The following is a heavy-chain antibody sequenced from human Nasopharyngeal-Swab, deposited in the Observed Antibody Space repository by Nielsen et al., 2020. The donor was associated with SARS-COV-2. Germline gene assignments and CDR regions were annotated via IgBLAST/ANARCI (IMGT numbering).Heavy chain of an antibody. Sequence: SVQVSCKTSGDTFTNSAISWVRQAPGQGLEWMGGTVPALGLPNYAQNFRGRVTISADRSTTTSYLELSSLRSEDTAIYYCAREGEYGSYDAPDYWGQGTLVTVSS. CDR2: TVPALGLP. D-gene: IGHD3-10*01. V-gene: IGHV1-69*10. CDR1: GDTFTNSA. J-gene: IGHJ4*02. CDR3: AREGEYGSYDAPDY.